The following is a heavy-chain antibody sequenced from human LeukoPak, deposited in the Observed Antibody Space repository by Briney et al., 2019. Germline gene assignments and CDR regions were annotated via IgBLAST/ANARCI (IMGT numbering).Heavy chain of an antibody. V-gene: IGHV4-39*01. J-gene: IGHJ4*02. CDR2: IYYSGST. Sequence: SETLSLTCTASGGSISSSSYYWGWIRQPPGKGLEWIGSIYYSGSTYYNPSLKSRVTISVDTSKNQFSLKLSSVTAADTAVYYCVRRDSSSWSQKLDYWGQGTLVTVSS. CDR3: VRRDSSSWSQKLDY. D-gene: IGHD6-13*01. CDR1: GGSISSSSYY.